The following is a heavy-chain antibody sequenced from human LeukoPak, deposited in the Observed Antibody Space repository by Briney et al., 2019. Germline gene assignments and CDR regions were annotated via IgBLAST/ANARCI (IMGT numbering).Heavy chain of an antibody. CDR2: ISVYNGNT. V-gene: IGHV1-18*01. CDR1: GYSFTSYG. D-gene: IGHD2-15*01. Sequence: ASVKVSCKASGYSFTSYGISWVRQAPGQGLEWMGWISVYNGNTNYAQKLQGRVTMTTDTSTNTAYMELRSLRSDDTAVYYCARDLRGYCSGGSCLEPDYWGQGTLVTVSS. CDR3: ARDLRGYCSGGSCLEPDY. J-gene: IGHJ4*02.